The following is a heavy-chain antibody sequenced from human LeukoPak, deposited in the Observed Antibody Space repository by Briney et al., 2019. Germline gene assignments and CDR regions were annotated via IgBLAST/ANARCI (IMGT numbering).Heavy chain of an antibody. V-gene: IGHV3-7*03. CDR2: ISHNGNVN. D-gene: IGHD3-3*01. CDR3: AKESRITIFGVVIPWFDP. J-gene: IGHJ5*02. CDR1: GFTFSSYW. Sequence: GGSLRLSCAASGFTFSSYWMNWARQAPGKGLEWVASISHNGNVNYHVDSVKGRFTISRDNAKNTLYLQMNSLRAEDTAVYYCAKESRITIFGVVIPWFDPWGQGTLVTVSS.